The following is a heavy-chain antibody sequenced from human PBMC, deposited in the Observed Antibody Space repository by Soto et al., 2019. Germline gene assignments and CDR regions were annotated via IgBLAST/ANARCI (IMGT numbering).Heavy chain of an antibody. CDR2: IDPSDSQT. CDR1: GYRFAGYW. Sequence: GESLKISCMGSGYRFAGYWITWVRQKPGKGLEWMGRIDPSDSQTYYSPSFRGHVTISVTKSITTVFLQWSSLRASDTAMYYCARQIYDSDTGPNFQYYFDSWGQGTPVTVSS. D-gene: IGHD3-22*01. CDR3: ARQIYDSDTGPNFQYYFDS. V-gene: IGHV5-10-1*01. J-gene: IGHJ4*02.